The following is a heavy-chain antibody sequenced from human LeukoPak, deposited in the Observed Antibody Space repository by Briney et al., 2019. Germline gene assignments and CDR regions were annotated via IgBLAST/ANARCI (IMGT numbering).Heavy chain of an antibody. J-gene: IGHJ4*02. Sequence: GASVKVSGKASGFSFTSYYMHWVRQAPGQGLEWMGIINPSGGSTTYAQRFQGTVTMTRDTSTSTVSMELSSLRSEDTAVYYCARGPSCSGGSCPMDYWGQGTLVTVSS. V-gene: IGHV1-46*01. CDR3: ARGPSCSGGSCPMDY. D-gene: IGHD2-15*01. CDR2: INPSGGST. CDR1: GFSFTSYY.